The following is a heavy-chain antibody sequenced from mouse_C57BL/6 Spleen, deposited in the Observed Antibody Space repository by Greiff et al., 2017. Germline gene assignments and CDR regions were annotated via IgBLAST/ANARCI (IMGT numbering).Heavy chain of an antibody. Sequence: EVQLQQSGAELVKPGASVKLSCTASGFNIKDYYMHWVKQRTEQGLEWIGRIDPEDGETKYAPKFPGKATITADTSSTTAYLQLSSLTSEDTAVYYCASDYYGSSYYFDYWGQGTTLTVSS. CDR3: ASDYYGSSYYFDY. V-gene: IGHV14-2*01. CDR1: GFNIKDYY. J-gene: IGHJ2*01. D-gene: IGHD1-1*01. CDR2: IDPEDGET.